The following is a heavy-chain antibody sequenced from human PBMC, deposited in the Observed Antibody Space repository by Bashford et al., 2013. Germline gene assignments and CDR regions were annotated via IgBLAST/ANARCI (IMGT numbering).Heavy chain of an antibody. CDR3: ARQKMYYDFWSDRVTFDP. V-gene: IGHV4-39*07. D-gene: IGHD3-3*01. CDR2: IYYSGTT. CDR1: GGSISSSDYY. Sequence: SETLSLTCTVSGGSISSSDYYWGWIRQPPGKGLEWIGNIYYSGTTYYNPSLKSRVTMSLDTSKNQFSLKLSSVTAADTAVYYCARQKMYYDFWSDRVTFDPWGQGTLVTVSS. J-gene: IGHJ5*02.